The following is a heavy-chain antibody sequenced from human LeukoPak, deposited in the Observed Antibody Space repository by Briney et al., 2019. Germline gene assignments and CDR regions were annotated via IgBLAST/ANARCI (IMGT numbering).Heavy chain of an antibody. CDR2: IYYSGGT. J-gene: IGHJ4*02. Sequence: SETLSPTCTLSGGSISSSSYYWGWIRQPPGKGLEWIGSIYYSGGTYYNPSLKSRVTISVDTSKNQFSLKLSSVTAADTAVYYCARRKYYGSGSYWFDYWGQGTLVTVSS. D-gene: IGHD3-10*01. V-gene: IGHV4-39*01. CDR3: ARRKYYGSGSYWFDY. CDR1: GGSISSSSYY.